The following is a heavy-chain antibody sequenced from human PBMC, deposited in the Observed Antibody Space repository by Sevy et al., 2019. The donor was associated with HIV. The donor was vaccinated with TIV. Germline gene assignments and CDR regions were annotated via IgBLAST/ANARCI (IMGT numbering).Heavy chain of an antibody. CDR3: ARDRHRSIAMAGSRTQNWFDP. J-gene: IGHJ5*02. CDR2: IKQDGSEK. CDR1: GFTFSSYW. V-gene: IGHV3-7*03. D-gene: IGHD6-19*01. Sequence: GGSLRLSCAASGFTFSSYWMSWVRQAPGKGLEWVANIKQDGSEKYYVDSVKGRFTISRDNAKNSLYLQMNSLRAEDTAVYYCARDRHRSIAMAGSRTQNWFDPWGQGTLVTVSS.